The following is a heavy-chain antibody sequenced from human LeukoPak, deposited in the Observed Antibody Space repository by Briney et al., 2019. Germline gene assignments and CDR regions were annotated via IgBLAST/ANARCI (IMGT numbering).Heavy chain of an antibody. Sequence: PGGSLRLSCAASGFTFSSYEMNWVRQAPGKGLEWVSYISSSDSTIYYADSVKGRFTISRDNAKNSLYLQMNSLRAEDTAVYYCASGRTAGYYWGQGTLVTVSS. V-gene: IGHV3-48*03. CDR1: GFTFSSYE. CDR2: ISSSDSTI. D-gene: IGHD6-13*01. J-gene: IGHJ4*02. CDR3: ASGRTAGYY.